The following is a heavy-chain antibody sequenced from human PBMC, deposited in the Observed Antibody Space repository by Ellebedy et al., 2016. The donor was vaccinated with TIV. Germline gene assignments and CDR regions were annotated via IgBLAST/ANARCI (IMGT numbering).Heavy chain of an antibody. CDR1: GFTFSRSG. V-gene: IGHV3-30*18. J-gene: IGHJ4*02. Sequence: GESLKISCAASGFTFSRSGMHWVRQAPGKGLEWVAVISYDGSNKYYADSVKGRFTISRDNSKNTLYLQMNSLRAEDTAVYYCAKDYFYDSSGGYFDYWGQGTLVTVSS. CDR3: AKDYFYDSSGGYFDY. D-gene: IGHD3-22*01. CDR2: ISYDGSNK.